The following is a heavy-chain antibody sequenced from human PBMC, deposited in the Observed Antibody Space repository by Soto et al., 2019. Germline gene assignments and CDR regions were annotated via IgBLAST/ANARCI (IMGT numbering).Heavy chain of an antibody. CDR3: SRIAVSGPITGFDY. CDR1: GGSISNSSYL. D-gene: IGHD6-19*01. J-gene: IGHJ4*02. V-gene: IGHV4-39*01. Sequence: QLQLQESGPRLVKPSETLSLTCTVSGGSISNSSYLWGWIRQPPGKGLQWIESVSYSGSTYYNPSLKSRVTISVDTSKTQSSLRLSSVTAADTAVYYCSRIAVSGPITGFDYWGQGALVTVSS. CDR2: VSYSGST.